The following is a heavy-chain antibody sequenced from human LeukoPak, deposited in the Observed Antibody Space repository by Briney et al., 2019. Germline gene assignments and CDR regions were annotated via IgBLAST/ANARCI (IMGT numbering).Heavy chain of an antibody. D-gene: IGHD3-22*01. V-gene: IGHV3-30*18. Sequence: GGSLRLSCAASGFTFSNYGIHWVRQAPGKGLEWVAVISHDGSNKYYADSVKGRFTISRDNSKNTLYLQMNSLRAEDTAVYYCAKDVSWAYYYDSSGYHPDYWGQGTLVTVSS. CDR3: AKDVSWAYYYDSSGYHPDY. J-gene: IGHJ4*02. CDR1: GFTFSNYG. CDR2: ISHDGSNK.